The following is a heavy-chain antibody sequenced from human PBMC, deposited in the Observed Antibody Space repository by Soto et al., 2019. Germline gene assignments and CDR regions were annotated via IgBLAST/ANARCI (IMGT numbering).Heavy chain of an antibody. D-gene: IGHD3-22*01. CDR2: IIPIFGTA. V-gene: IGHV1-69*13. J-gene: IGHJ6*02. CDR1: GGTFSSYA. Sequence: SVKVSCKASGGTFSSYAISWVRQAPGQGLEWMGGIIPIFGTANYAQKFQGRVTVTADESTSTAYMELSSLRPEDTAVYYCAKDLNYYDSSGYGAIFYYYYGMDVWGQGTTVTVSS. CDR3: AKDLNYYDSSGYGAIFYYYYGMDV.